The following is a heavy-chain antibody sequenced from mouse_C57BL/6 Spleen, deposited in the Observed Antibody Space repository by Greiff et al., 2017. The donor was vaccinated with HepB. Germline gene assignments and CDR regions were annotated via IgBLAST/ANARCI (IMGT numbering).Heavy chain of an antibody. J-gene: IGHJ3*01. CDR2: INPNNGGT. CDR1: GYTFTDYY. Sequence: VQLQQSGPELVKPGASVKISCKASGYTFTDYYMNWVKQSHGKSLEWIGDINPNNGGTSYNQKFKGKATLTVDKSSSTAYMELRSLTSEDSAVYYCAREVNWAWFAYWGQGTLVTVSA. CDR3: AREVNWAWFAY. V-gene: IGHV1-26*01. D-gene: IGHD4-1*01.